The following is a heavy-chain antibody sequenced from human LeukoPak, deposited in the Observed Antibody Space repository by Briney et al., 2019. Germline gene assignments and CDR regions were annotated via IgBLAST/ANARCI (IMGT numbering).Heavy chain of an antibody. J-gene: IGHJ6*03. CDR2: IRYDGSNK. D-gene: IGHD3-10*01. CDR3: AKDPASMVRGVIIVYYYYMDV. Sequence: GGSLRLSCAASGFTFSSYGMYWVRQAPGKGLEWVAFIRYDGSNKYYADSVKGRFTISRDNSKNTLYLQMNSLRAEDTAVYYCAKDPASMVRGVIIVYYYYMDVWGKGTTVTISS. CDR1: GFTFSSYG. V-gene: IGHV3-30*02.